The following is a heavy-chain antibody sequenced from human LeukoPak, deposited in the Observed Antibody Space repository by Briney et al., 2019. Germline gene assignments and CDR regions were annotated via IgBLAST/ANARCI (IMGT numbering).Heavy chain of an antibody. CDR1: GFTFSNAW. J-gene: IGHJ4*02. Sequence: GGSLRLSCAASGFTFSNAWMSWVRQAPGKGLEWVGRVKSKTDGGTTDYAAPVKGRFTISRDDSHNTLDLQMNSLKTEDTAVYYCTTDRPSDSSGWYSIYWGQGTLVTVSS. D-gene: IGHD6-19*01. CDR2: VKSKTDGGTT. CDR3: TTDRPSDSSGWYSIY. V-gene: IGHV3-15*01.